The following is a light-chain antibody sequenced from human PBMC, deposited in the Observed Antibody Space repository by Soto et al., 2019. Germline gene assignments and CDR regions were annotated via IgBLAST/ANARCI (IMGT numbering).Light chain of an antibody. CDR2: DAY. J-gene: IGKJ5*01. CDR1: QSVSSSC. CDR3: QQYCSSPIT. Sequence: EIALTQSPGTLSLSPGERATLSCRASQSVSSSCLGWYQQKPGQAPRLLIYDAYSRVTGSPDRFSGSGSGTDFTLTISRLEPEDFAVYYCQQYCSSPITFGQGTRLEIK. V-gene: IGKV3-20*01.